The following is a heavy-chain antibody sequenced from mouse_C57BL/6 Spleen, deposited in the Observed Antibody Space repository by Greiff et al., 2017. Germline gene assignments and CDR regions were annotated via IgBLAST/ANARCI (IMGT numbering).Heavy chain of an antibody. V-gene: IGHV1-26*01. J-gene: IGHJ2*01. D-gene: IGHD1-1*01. CDR1: GYTFTDYY. CDR3: ARGGVVASDY. CDR2: INPNNGGT. Sequence: EVQLQQSGPELVKPGASVKISCKASGYTFTDYYMNWVKQSHGKSLEWIGDINPNNGGTSYNQKFKGKATLPVDKSSSTAYMELRSLTSEDSAVYYCARGGVVASDYWGQGTTLTVSS.